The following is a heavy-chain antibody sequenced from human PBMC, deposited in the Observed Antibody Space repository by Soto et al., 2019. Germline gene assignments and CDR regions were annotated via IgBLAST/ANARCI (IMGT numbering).Heavy chain of an antibody. D-gene: IGHD6-13*01. J-gene: IGHJ4*02. CDR1: GYTFTSYY. V-gene: IGHV1-46*01. CDR3: ARDHLGDSSSRAAFDY. Sequence: QVQLVQSGAEVKKPGASVKVSCKASGYTFTSYYMHWVRQAPGQGLEWMGIINPSGGSTSYAQKFQGRATMTRDTSTSTVYMELSSLRSEDTAVYYCARDHLGDSSSRAAFDYWGQGTLVTVSS. CDR2: INPSGGST.